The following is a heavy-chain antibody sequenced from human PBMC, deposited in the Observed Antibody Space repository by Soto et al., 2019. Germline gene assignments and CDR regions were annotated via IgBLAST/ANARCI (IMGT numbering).Heavy chain of an antibody. V-gene: IGHV4-39*01. CDR1: GGSLSSSSFF. CDR2: MHSRGRS. CDR3: ASLIEFSGSSVFDS. Sequence: LQLRESGPRLVKPSETLSLTCAVSGGSLSSSSFFWGWIRQPPGKGLEWIGSMHSRGRSYYNASLKSRLTISVDTSKNQFSLRLTSVAATDTAVYFCASLIEFSGSSVFDSWGQGTLVTVSS. D-gene: IGHD6-6*01. J-gene: IGHJ4*02.